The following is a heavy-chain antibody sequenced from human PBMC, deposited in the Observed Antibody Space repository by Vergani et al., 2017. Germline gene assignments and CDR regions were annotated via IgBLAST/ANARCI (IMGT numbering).Heavy chain of an antibody. CDR1: GFTFDDYA. J-gene: IGHJ4*02. CDR2: ISGSGGST. Sequence: EVQLVESGGGLVQPGRSLRLSCAASGFTFDDYAMHWVRQAPGKGLEWVSGISGSGGSTYYADSVKGRFTISRDNSKNTLYLQMNSLRAEDTAVYYCAKALYYDSSGHSLDYWGQGTLVTVSS. V-gene: IGHV3-23*04. CDR3: AKALYYDSSGHSLDY. D-gene: IGHD3-22*01.